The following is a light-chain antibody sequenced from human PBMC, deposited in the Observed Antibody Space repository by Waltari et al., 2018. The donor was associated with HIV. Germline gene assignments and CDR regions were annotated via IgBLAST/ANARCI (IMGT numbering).Light chain of an antibody. CDR2: GAS. CDR1: PNIDND. Sequence: DIQMTQSPSSLSASVGDRVTITCRASPNIDNDLSWYQQKAGKAPKLLIYGASTLESGVPSRFGGSGSGTEFTLTISSRQPEDSAVYYCHQSFGTWTFGQGTKVQI. V-gene: IGKV1-39*01. CDR3: HQSFGTWT. J-gene: IGKJ1*01.